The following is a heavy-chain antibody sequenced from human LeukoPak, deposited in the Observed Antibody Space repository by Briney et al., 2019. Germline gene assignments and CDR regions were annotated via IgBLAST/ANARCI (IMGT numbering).Heavy chain of an antibody. V-gene: IGHV4-61*01. CDR1: GGSVSSGSYY. CDR3: ARGSSYYDFWSGYCDY. D-gene: IGHD3-3*01. Sequence: PSETLSLTCTVSGGSVSSGSYYWSWIRQPPGKGLEWIGYIYYSGSTNYNPSLKSRVTISVDTSKNQFSLKLSSVTAADTAVYYCARGSSYYDFWSGYCDYWGQGTLVTVSS. J-gene: IGHJ4*02. CDR2: IYYSGST.